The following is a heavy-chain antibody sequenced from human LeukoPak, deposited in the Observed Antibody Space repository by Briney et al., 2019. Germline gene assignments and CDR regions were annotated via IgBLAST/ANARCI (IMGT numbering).Heavy chain of an antibody. J-gene: IGHJ4*02. CDR2: ISSSSSTI. CDR1: GFTFSSYS. CDR3: ARGRKRGFYWDGEHPLFDY. D-gene: IGHD4-17*01. Sequence: PGGSLRLSCAASGFTFSSYSMNWVRQAPGKGLEWVSYISSSSSTIYYADSVKGRFTISRDNAKNSLYLQMNSLRDDDTAVYYCARGRKRGFYWDGEHPLFDYWGQGTLDTVSS. V-gene: IGHV3-48*02.